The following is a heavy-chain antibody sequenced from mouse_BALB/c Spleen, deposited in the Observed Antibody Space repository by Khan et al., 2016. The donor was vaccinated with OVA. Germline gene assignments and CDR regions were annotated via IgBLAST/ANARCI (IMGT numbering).Heavy chain of an antibody. D-gene: IGHD2-14*01. CDR2: IYPGDGDT. CDR1: GYTFTTYW. Sequence: VQLQESGAELARPGASVKLSCKASGYTFTTYWMQWVKQRPGQALEWIGTIYPGDGDTRYDQRFKCKATLTADKSSSTAYMQLSSLTSEDSAVYYCASDRFDFFDYWGQGTTLTVSS. J-gene: IGHJ2*01. CDR3: ASDRFDFFDY. V-gene: IGHV1-87*01.